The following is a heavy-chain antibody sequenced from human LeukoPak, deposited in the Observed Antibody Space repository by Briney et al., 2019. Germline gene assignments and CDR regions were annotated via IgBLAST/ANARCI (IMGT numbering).Heavy chain of an antibody. J-gene: IGHJ4*02. CDR2: ISSSSSYI. D-gene: IGHD2-2*01. CDR1: GFTFSSYS. V-gene: IGHV3-21*01. Sequence: GSLRLSCAASGFTFSSYSMNWVRQAPGKGLEWVSSISSSSSYIYYADSVKGRFTIYRDNAKNSLYLQMNSLRAEDTAVYYCARGPGGYCSSTSCYVGYWGQGTLVTVSS. CDR3: ARGPGGYCSSTSCYVGY.